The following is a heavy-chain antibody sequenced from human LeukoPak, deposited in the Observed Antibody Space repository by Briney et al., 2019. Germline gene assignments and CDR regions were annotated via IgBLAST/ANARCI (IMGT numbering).Heavy chain of an antibody. D-gene: IGHD4-23*01. Sequence: PGGSLRLSCAASGFTFSSYAMSWVRQAPGKGLEWVSAIRRTGGSTYYADSVKGRFTISRDNAKNSLYLQMNSLRDEDTAVYYCARHDYGGNSGDYWGQGTLVTVSS. CDR3: ARHDYGGNSGDY. J-gene: IGHJ4*02. CDR2: IRRTGGST. V-gene: IGHV3-23*01. CDR1: GFTFSSYA.